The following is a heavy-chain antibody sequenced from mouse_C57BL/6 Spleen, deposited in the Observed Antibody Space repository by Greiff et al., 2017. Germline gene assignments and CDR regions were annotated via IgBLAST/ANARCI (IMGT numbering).Heavy chain of an antibody. CDR1: GYTFTSFW. CDR3: ARRPLYYGSPYFDY. Sequence: QVQLQQPGAELVKPGASVKMSCKASGYTFTSFWITWVKQRPGQGLEWIGDIYPGSGSTNYNEKFKSKATLTVDTSSSTAYMQLSSLTSEDSAVYYCARRPLYYGSPYFDYWGQGTTLTVSS. J-gene: IGHJ2*01. V-gene: IGHV1-55*01. CDR2: IYPGSGST. D-gene: IGHD1-1*01.